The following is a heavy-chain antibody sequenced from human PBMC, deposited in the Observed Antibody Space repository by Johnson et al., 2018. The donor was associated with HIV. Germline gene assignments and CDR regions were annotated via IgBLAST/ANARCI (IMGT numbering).Heavy chain of an antibody. Sequence: QVQLVESGGGVVQPGGSLRLSCAASGFTFSSYGMHWVRQAPGKGLEWVAVISYDGSNKYYADSVKGRFTISRDNSKNTLYLQMNSLRAEDTAVYYCAKDRTRYSDAFDIWGQGTMVTVSS. CDR3: AKDRTRYSDAFDI. CDR1: GFTFSSYG. V-gene: IGHV3-30*18. J-gene: IGHJ3*02. D-gene: IGHD2-15*01. CDR2: ISYDGSNK.